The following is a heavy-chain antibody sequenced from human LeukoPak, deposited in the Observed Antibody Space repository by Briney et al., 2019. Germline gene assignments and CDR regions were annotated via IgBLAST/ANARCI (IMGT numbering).Heavy chain of an antibody. Sequence: ASVKVSCKASGYTFTSYAMHWVRQAPGQRLEWMGWINAGNGNTKYSQKFQGRVTITRDTSASTAYMELSSLRSEDTAVYYCARDRRCSSTSCYPYYYYGMDVWAKGPRSPSP. D-gene: IGHD2-2*01. CDR1: GYTFTSYA. J-gene: IGHJ6*02. CDR2: INAGNGNT. V-gene: IGHV1-3*01. CDR3: ARDRRCSSTSCYPYYYYGMDV.